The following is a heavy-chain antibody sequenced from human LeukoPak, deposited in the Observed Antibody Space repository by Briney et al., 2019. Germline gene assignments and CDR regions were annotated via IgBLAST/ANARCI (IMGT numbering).Heavy chain of an antibody. Sequence: PSETLSLTCTVSGDSISSYFWSWIRQPPGKGLEWIGYIYYNERSNYNPSLRSRVTISLDTSKNQFSLKLNSVTAADTAVYYCARVPSSTVTMWKYFQYWGQGTLVTVSS. CDR3: ARVPSSTVTMWKYFQY. CDR2: IYYNERS. J-gene: IGHJ1*01. V-gene: IGHV4-59*12. D-gene: IGHD4-17*01. CDR1: GDSISSYF.